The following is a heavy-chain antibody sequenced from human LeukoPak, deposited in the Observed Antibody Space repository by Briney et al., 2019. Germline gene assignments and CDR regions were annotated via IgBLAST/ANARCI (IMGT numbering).Heavy chain of an antibody. CDR3: AGAGSGYFDY. CDR2: IYYSASY. J-gene: IGHJ4*02. V-gene: IGHV4-31*03. CDR1: GVSISSSCFY. Sequence: SETLTLTCTVSGVSISSSCFYWSWIAQHQGMGLEWIGYIYYSASYSYHASLNSRVTVSVDTSKNQFSLKLSSVTAADAAVYYCAGAGSGYFDYWGQGTLVTDSS. D-gene: IGHD3-10*01.